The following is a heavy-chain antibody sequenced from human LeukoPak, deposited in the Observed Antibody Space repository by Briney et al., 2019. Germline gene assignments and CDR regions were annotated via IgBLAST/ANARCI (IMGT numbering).Heavy chain of an antibody. CDR1: GFTFSSYS. D-gene: IGHD3-22*01. Sequence: GGSLRLSCAASGFTFSSYSMNWVRQAPGKGLEWVSSISSSSSYIYYADSVKGRFTISGDNAKNSLYLQMNSLRAEDTAVYYCARDNAMIVAADFDYWGQGTLVTVSS. CDR2: ISSSSSYI. CDR3: ARDNAMIVAADFDY. V-gene: IGHV3-21*01. J-gene: IGHJ4*02.